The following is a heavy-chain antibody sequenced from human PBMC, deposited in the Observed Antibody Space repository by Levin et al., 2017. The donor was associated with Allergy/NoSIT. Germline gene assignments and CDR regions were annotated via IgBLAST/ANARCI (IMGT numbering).Heavy chain of an antibody. CDR1: GFTFSGYT. V-gene: IGHV3-21*01. CDR3: ARGGGSTKGGMDV. CDR2: ISSTSSYI. D-gene: IGHD3-10*01. J-gene: IGHJ6*02. Sequence: SCEGSGFTFSGYTIHWVRQAPGKGLEWVSSISSTSSYIHYADSVKGRFTISRDNAKNSLYLQMNSLRAEDTAVYYCARGGGSTKGGMDVWGQGTTVTVSS.